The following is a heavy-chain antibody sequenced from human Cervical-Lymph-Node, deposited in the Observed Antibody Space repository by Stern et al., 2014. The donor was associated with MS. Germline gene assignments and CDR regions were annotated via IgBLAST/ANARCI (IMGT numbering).Heavy chain of an antibody. V-gene: IGHV4-59*01. J-gene: IGHJ4*02. CDR3: TRSLQIYYFDY. CDR2: VYHSGST. CDR1: SSSMTSYY. Sequence: QVQLQESGPGLVNPSETLSLTCSVSSSSMTSYYWSWIRQPPGKGLEWIGYVYHSGSTSYNPSLKSRVTISVDTSKKQFSLRLNSVTAADTAVYYCTRSLQIYYFDYWGQGSLVTVSS. D-gene: IGHD4-11*01.